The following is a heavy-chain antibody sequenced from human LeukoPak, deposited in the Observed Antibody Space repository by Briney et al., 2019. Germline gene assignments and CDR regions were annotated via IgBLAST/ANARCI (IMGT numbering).Heavy chain of an antibody. Sequence: SGPTLVNPTQPLTLTCTFSGFSLSTSSMCVSWIRQPPGKALEWLALIDWDDDKYYITSLKTRHTISQDTSKNQVVLTMTNVDPVDTATYYCARIRGDTVLADYWGQGTLVTVSS. J-gene: IGHJ4*02. CDR2: IDWDDDK. V-gene: IGHV2-70*01. D-gene: IGHD5-18*01. CDR3: ARIRGDTVLADY. CDR1: GFSLSTSSMC.